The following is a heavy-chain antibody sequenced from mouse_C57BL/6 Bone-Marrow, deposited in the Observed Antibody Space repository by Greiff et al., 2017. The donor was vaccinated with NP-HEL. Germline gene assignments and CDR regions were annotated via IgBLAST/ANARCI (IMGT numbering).Heavy chain of an antibody. CDR2: IWGVGST. D-gene: IGHD2-3*01. Sequence: VKLMESGPGLVAPSQSLSITCTVSGFSLTSYGVDWVRQSPGKGLEWLGVIWGVGSTNYNSALKSRLSISKDNSKSQVFLKMNSLQTDDTAMYYCASDGVDGGFAYWGQGTLVTVSA. CDR1: GFSLTSYG. V-gene: IGHV2-6*01. J-gene: IGHJ3*01. CDR3: ASDGVDGGFAY.